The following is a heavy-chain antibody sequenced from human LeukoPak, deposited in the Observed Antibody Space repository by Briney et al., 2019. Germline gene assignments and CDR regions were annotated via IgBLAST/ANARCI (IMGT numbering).Heavy chain of an antibody. CDR2: IYHSGST. Sequence: SETLSLTCAVSGGSISSGGSSWSWIRQPPGKGLEWIGYIYHSGSTYYNPSLKSRVTISVDRSKNQFSLKLSSVTAADTAVYYCASENYYDSSGYLIWGQGTLVTVSS. CDR3: ASENYYDSSGYLI. V-gene: IGHV4-30-2*01. CDR1: GGSISSGGSS. D-gene: IGHD3-22*01. J-gene: IGHJ4*02.